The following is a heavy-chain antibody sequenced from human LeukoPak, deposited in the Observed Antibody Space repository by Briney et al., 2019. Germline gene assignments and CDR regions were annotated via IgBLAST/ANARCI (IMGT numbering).Heavy chain of an antibody. V-gene: IGHV3-23*01. J-gene: IGHJ4*02. CDR3: AKDEGGYDFFFDY. CDR2: ISGSGGST. D-gene: IGHD5-12*01. Sequence: GSLRLSCAASGFTFSSYAMSWVRQAPGKGLEWGSAISGSGGSTYYADSVKGRFTISRDNSKNTRYLQMNSLRAEATAVYYCAKDEGGYDFFFDYWGQGTLVTVSS. CDR1: GFTFSSYA.